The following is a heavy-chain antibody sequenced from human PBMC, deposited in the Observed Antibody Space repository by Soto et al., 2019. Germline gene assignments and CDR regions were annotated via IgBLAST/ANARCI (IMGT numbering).Heavy chain of an antibody. V-gene: IGHV3-30*18. J-gene: IGHJ4*02. Sequence: PGGSLRLSCAASGFTFSSYCMHWVRQAPGKGLEWVAVISYDGSNKYYADSVKGRFTISRDNSKNTLYLQMNSLRAEDTAVYYCAKDWVDCISTSCYDYWGQGTLVTVSS. D-gene: IGHD2-2*01. CDR2: ISYDGSNK. CDR1: GFTFSSYC. CDR3: AKDWVDCISTSCYDY.